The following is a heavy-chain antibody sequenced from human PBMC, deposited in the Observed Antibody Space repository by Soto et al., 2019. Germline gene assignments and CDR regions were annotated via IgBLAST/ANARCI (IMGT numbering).Heavy chain of an antibody. CDR3: AKGKSSGWYYFDY. J-gene: IGHJ4*02. Sequence: VGSLSLSCAASGFTFSNFAMSWVRQAPGKGLEWVSGISASGRDTYYADSVKDRFTISRDNSKNTVYLQVNSLRADDTAIYYCAKGKSSGWYYFDYWGQGTPVTVSS. CDR1: GFTFSNFA. CDR2: ISASGRDT. D-gene: IGHD6-19*01. V-gene: IGHV3-23*01.